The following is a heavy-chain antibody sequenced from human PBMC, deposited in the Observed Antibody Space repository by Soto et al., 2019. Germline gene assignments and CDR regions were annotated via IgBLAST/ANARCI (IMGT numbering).Heavy chain of an antibody. V-gene: IGHV1-69*01. J-gene: IGHJ4*02. CDR3: ARDGGRHSGGINY. Sequence: QVQLVQSGAEVKKRGSSVKVSCKASGGTFSSYSINWVRQAPGQGLEWMGEIIPIFGTANYAQKFQGRVTITVNESTDTAYMELSSLRSEDTAVYYCARDGGRHSGGINYWGQGALVTVSS. CDR2: IIPIFGTA. CDR1: GGTFSSYS. D-gene: IGHD1-26*01.